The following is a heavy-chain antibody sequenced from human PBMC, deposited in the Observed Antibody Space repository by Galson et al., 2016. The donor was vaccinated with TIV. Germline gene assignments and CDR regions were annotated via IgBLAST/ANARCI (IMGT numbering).Heavy chain of an antibody. Sequence: LSLTCAVSGDSITSAYYWGWIRQPPGKGLEWIGSIYHTGSTYFNPSLKSRVAISVDTSKNQFSVILTSVTASDTAVYYCARGTGFSYGYYYWGQGALVTVSS. D-gene: IGHD5-18*01. V-gene: IGHV4-38-2*01. CDR3: ARGTGFSYGYYY. CDR1: GDSITSAYY. J-gene: IGHJ4*02. CDR2: IYHTGST.